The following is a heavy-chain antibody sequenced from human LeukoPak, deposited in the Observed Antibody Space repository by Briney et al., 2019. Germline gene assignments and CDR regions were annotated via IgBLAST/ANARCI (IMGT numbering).Heavy chain of an antibody. V-gene: IGHV1-69*13. CDR3: ASSRFGELLYAPDY. D-gene: IGHD3-10*01. J-gene: IGHJ4*02. CDR1: GGTFSSYA. CDR2: IIPIFGTA. Sequence: ASVKVSCKASGGTFSSYAISWVRQAPGQGLEWMGGIIPIFGTANYAQKFQGRVTITADESTSTAYMELSSLRSEDAAVYYCASSRFGELLYAPDYWGQGTLVTVSS.